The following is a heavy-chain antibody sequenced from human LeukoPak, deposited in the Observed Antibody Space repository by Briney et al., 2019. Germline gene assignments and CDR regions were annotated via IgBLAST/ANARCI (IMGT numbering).Heavy chain of an antibody. V-gene: IGHV3-23*01. CDR3: AKATVTTFADYFDY. Sequence: GGSLRLPCAASGFTFSSYAMSWVRQVPGKGLEWVSGISGSGGNTHSADSVKGRFTISRDNSKNTLYLQMNSLRAEDTAVYYCAKATVTTFADYFDYWGQGTLVTVSS. D-gene: IGHD4-11*01. CDR1: GFTFSSYA. J-gene: IGHJ4*02. CDR2: ISGSGGNT.